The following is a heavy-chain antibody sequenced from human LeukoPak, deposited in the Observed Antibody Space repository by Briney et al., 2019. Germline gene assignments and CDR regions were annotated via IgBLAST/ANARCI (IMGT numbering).Heavy chain of an antibody. J-gene: IGHJ4*02. D-gene: IGHD2-2*01. V-gene: IGHV3-30-3*01. Sequence: PGRSPRLPCAASGFTFSSYAMYWVRQTPGKGLEWVTVISNDGSNKYYADSVKGRFTVSRDNSRNTLFLEMNSLRTEDTSVYYCARSGCSSTTCSPEYWGQGTLVSVSS. CDR1: GFTFSSYA. CDR2: ISNDGSNK. CDR3: ARSGCSSTTCSPEY.